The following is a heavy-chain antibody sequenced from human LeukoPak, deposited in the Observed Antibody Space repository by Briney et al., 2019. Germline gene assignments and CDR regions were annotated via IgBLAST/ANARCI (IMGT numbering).Heavy chain of an antibody. V-gene: IGHV3-23*01. CDR3: AKVREYSLIDY. CDR2: ISGSGGST. J-gene: IGHJ4*02. CDR1: GFTFSSYG. Sequence: GGSLRLSCAASGFTFSSYGMSWVRQAPGKGLEWVSAISGSGGSTYYADSVKGRFTISRDNSKDTLYLQMNSLRAEDTAVYYCAKVREYSLIDYWGQGTLVTVSS. D-gene: IGHD5-18*01.